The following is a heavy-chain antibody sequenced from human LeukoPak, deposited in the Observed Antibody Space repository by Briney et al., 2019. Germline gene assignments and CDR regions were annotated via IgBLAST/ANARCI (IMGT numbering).Heavy chain of an antibody. CDR2: IKHDETEK. D-gene: IGHD6-25*01. CDR3: VRGDERTGGDY. CDR1: GFTFSSSW. V-gene: IGHV3-7*01. J-gene: IGHJ4*02. Sequence: SGGSLRLSCAASGFTFSSSWMTWVRQAPGRGLECVAIIKHDETEKYYLDSVKGRFTISRDNAKNSLYLQMDSLRGEDTALYHCVRGDERTGGDYWGQGSLVTVSS.